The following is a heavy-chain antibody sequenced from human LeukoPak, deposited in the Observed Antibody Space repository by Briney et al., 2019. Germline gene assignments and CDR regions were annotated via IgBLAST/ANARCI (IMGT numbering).Heavy chain of an antibody. CDR3: ARDRAVAGLFDP. CDR1: GFTFSIYW. J-gene: IGHJ5*02. CDR2: IKEDGSEK. Sequence: GGSLRLSCEASGFTFSIYWMSWVRQAPGKGLEWVANIKEDGSEKDYVDSVEGRFIISRDNVKNSLYLQMNSLRPEDTAMYYCARDRAVAGLFDPWGQGTLVTVSS. D-gene: IGHD6-19*01. V-gene: IGHV3-7*01.